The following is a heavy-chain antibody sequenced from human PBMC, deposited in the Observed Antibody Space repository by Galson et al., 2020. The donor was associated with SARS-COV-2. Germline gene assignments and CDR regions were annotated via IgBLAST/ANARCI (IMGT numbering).Heavy chain of an antibody. V-gene: IGHV3-30*18. CDR2: ISYDGSNK. J-gene: IGHJ4*02. CDR1: GFPFSSYG. D-gene: IGHD2-15*01. Sequence: QLGESLKISCAASGFPFSSYGMHWVRQAPGKGLEWVAVISYDGSNKYYADSVKGRFTISRDNSKNTLYLQMNSLRAEDTAVYYCAKGLGLYCSGGSCYSGYFDYWGQGTLVTVSS. CDR3: AKGLGLYCSGGSCYSGYFDY.